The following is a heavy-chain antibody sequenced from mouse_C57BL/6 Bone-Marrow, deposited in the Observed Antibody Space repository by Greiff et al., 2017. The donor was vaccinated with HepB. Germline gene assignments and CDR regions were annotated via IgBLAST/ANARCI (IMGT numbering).Heavy chain of an antibody. CDR1: GFSLTSYG. CDR3: AKRRYSNYEGYYAMDY. J-gene: IGHJ4*01. Sequence: VKLMESGPGLVQPSQSLSITCTVSGFSLTSYGVHWVRQSPGKGLEWLGVIWRGGSTDYNAAFMSRLSITKDNSKSQVFFKMNSLQADDTAIYYCAKRRYSNYEGYYAMDYWGQGTSVTVSS. D-gene: IGHD2-5*01. CDR2: IWRGGST. V-gene: IGHV2-5*01.